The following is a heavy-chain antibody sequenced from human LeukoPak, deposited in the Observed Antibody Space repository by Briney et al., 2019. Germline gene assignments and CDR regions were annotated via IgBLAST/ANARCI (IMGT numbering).Heavy chain of an antibody. Sequence: GSLVLSCAASGFTVSSNYMSWVRPAPGKGLEWVSVIYSGGSTYYADSVKGRFTISRGNSKNTLYLQMNSLRAEDTAVYDCARDQVVVAATDYYYYGMDVWGQGTTVTVSS. V-gene: IGHV3-66*01. CDR3: ARDQVVVAATDYYYYGMDV. CDR1: GFTVSSNY. CDR2: IYSGGST. D-gene: IGHD2-15*01. J-gene: IGHJ6*02.